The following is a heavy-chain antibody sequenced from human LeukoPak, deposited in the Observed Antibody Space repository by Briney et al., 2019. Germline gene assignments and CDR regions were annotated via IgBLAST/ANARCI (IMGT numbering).Heavy chain of an antibody. D-gene: IGHD3-16*02. CDR1: GFTFSNFA. J-gene: IGHJ3*02. V-gene: IGHV3-23*01. CDR3: AKAAYSYGNDAFDI. Sequence: GGTLRLSCAASGFTFSNFAMAWVRQVPEKGLEWVSFIRGGGAGAHYADSVRGRFTISGDNSKNTLYLEMNSLRADDTAVYYCAKAAYSYGNDAFDIRGQGTKVTVSS. CDR2: IRGGGAGA.